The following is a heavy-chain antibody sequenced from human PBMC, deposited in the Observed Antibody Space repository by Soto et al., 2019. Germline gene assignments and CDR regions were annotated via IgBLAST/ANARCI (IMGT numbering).Heavy chain of an antibody. Sequence: QSGWSLRLSCAASGFTFSSYAMSWVRKAPGKGLEWVSAISGSGGSTYYADSVKGRFTISRDNSKNTLYLQMNSLRAEDTAVYYCETRTYQDYYDSSGIDDFDIWGQGTMVTVSS. J-gene: IGHJ3*02. V-gene: IGHV3-23*01. CDR1: GFTFSSYA. CDR2: ISGSGGST. D-gene: IGHD3-22*01. CDR3: ETRTYQDYYDSSGIDDFDI.